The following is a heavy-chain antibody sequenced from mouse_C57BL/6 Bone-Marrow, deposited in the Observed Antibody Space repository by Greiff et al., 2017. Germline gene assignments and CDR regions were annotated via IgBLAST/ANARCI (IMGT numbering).Heavy chain of an antibody. J-gene: IGHJ3*01. CDR2: IYPRSGTT. CDR1: GYTFTSYG. D-gene: IGHD2-3*01. CDR3: ARKFYDGYYEFAY. Sequence: QVQLKQSGAELARPGASVKLSCKASGYTFTSYGISWVKQRTGQGLEWIGEIYPRSGTTYYNEKFKGKATLTADKSSSTAYMELRSLTSEDSAVYFCARKFYDGYYEFAYWGQGTLVTVSA. V-gene: IGHV1-81*01.